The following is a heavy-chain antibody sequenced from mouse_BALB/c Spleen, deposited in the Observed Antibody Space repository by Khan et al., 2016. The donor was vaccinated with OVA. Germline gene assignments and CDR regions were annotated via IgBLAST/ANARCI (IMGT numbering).Heavy chain of an antibody. J-gene: IGHJ4*01. CDR3: SRFITTATGDYYGMDY. CDR1: GFIFSSYG. V-gene: IGHV5-6*01. Sequence: EVQLVESGGDLVKPGGSLKLSCAASGFIFSSYGMSWVRQTPDKRLEWVATMSSCGSSTYYLESVKGRFILSIDNVKNTLYLPVNSLKSEDTAMYYCSRFITTATGDYYGMDYWGQGTSGTVSS. D-gene: IGHD1-2*01. CDR2: MSSCGSST.